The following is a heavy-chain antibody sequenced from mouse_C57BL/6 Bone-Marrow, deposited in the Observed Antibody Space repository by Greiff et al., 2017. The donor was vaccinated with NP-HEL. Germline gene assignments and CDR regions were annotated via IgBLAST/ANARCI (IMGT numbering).Heavy chain of an antibody. CDR3: ARDSWDGFDY. J-gene: IGHJ2*01. Sequence: EVQVVESGPGLVKPSQSLSLTCSVTGYSITSGYYWNWIRQFPGNKLEWMGYISYDGSNNYNPSLKNRISITRDTSKNQFFLKLNSVTTEDTATYYCARDSWDGFDYWGQGTTLTVSS. CDR2: ISYDGSN. CDR1: GYSITSGYY. V-gene: IGHV3-6*01. D-gene: IGHD4-1*01.